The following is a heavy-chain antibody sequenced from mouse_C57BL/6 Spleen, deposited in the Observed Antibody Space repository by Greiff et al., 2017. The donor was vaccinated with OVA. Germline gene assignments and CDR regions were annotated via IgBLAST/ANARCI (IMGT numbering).Heavy chain of an antibody. CDR1: GFTFSSYG. D-gene: IGHD2-3*01. V-gene: IGHV5-6*02. J-gene: IGHJ2*01. CDR2: ISSGGSYT. CDR3: ARHFYNGSYYFDY. Sequence: EVMLVESGGDLVKPGGSLKLSCAASGFTFSSYGMSWVRQTPDKRLEWVATISSGGSYTYYPDSVKGRFTISRDNAKNTLYLQMSSLKSDDTAMYYCARHFYNGSYYFDYWGQGTTLTVSS.